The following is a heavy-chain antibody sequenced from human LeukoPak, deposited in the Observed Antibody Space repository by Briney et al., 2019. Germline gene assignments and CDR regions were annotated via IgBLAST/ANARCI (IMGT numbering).Heavy chain of an antibody. CDR1: GYTFTDYS. CDR3: ARLGLPYYYYYMDV. V-gene: IGHV1-8*03. CDR2: INPNSGNT. J-gene: IGHJ6*03. Sequence: ASVKVSCKTSGYTFTDYSIHWVRQAPGQGLEWMGWINPNSGNTGYAQKFQGRVTITRNTSISTVYMELSSLRSEDTALYYCARLGLPYYYYYMDVWGKGTTVTVSS.